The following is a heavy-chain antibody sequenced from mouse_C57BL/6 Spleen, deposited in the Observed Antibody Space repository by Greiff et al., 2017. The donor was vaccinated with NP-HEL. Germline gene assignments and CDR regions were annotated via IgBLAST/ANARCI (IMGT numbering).Heavy chain of an antibody. CDR2: INPNNGGT. CDR1: GYTFTDYH. CDR3: ARTAAQATDYAMDY. Sequence: VQLQQSGPELVKPGASVKMSCKASGYTFTDYHMHWVKQSHGKSLEWIGYINPNNGGTSYNQKFKGKATLTVNKSSSTAYMELRSLTSEDSAVYYCARTAAQATDYAMDYWGQGTSVTVSS. V-gene: IGHV1-22*01. J-gene: IGHJ4*01. D-gene: IGHD3-2*02.